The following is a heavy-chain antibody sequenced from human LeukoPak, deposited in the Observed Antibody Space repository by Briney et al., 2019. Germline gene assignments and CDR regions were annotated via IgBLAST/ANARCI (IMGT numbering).Heavy chain of an antibody. V-gene: IGHV3-23*01. CDR2: IGGTGNT. J-gene: IGHJ3*01. D-gene: IGHD5-12*01. CDR1: GFTFSDYA. CDR3: GKDPNGGYVGAFDF. Sequence: PGGSLRLSCAASGFTFSDYALIWVRQPPGKGLEWISAIGGTGNTYYADSVKGRFTIFRDNSKNTVYLQMNSLRAEDTALYDCGKDPNGGYVGAFDFWGQGTMVTVSS.